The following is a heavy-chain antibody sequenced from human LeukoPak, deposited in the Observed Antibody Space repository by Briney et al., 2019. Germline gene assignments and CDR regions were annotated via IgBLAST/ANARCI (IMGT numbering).Heavy chain of an antibody. V-gene: IGHV3-30*18. D-gene: IGHD3-10*01. Sequence: PGRSLRLSCAASGFTFSSYGMHWVRQAPGKGLEWVAVISFDASNKYYADSVKGRFTISRDNSKNTLYLQMNSLRAEDTAVYYCAKHDIRGVTSYYYYYMDVWGKGTTVTISS. J-gene: IGHJ6*03. CDR2: ISFDASNK. CDR1: GFTFSSYG. CDR3: AKHDIRGVTSYYYYYMDV.